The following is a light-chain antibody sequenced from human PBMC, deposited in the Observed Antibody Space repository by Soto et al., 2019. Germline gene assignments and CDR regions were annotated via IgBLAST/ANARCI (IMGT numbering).Light chain of an antibody. CDR2: EVS. CDR3: SSFAGSDNVV. V-gene: IGLV2-8*01. J-gene: IGLJ2*01. CDR1: SIDVGGYNY. Sequence: QSVLTQPPSASGSPGQSVTISCTGTSIDVGGYNYVSWFQQHPGKAPKLMIYEVSKRPSGVPGRFSGSKSGNTASLTVSGLQAEDEADYYCSSFAGSDNVVFXGGTKVTV.